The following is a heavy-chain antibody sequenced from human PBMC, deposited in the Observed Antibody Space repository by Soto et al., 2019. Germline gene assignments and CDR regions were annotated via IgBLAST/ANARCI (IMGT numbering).Heavy chain of an antibody. CDR2: IKQDGSEK. CDR3: ARDAIYSYGDNPNWYFDL. Sequence: EVQLVESGGGLVQPGGSLRLSCAASGFTFSSYWMSWVRQAPGKGLEWVANIKQDGSEKYYVDSVKGRFTISRDNAKNSLYLQMNSLRAEDTAVYYCARDAIYSYGDNPNWYFDLWGRGTLVTVSS. J-gene: IGHJ2*01. CDR1: GFTFSSYW. D-gene: IGHD5-18*01. V-gene: IGHV3-7*01.